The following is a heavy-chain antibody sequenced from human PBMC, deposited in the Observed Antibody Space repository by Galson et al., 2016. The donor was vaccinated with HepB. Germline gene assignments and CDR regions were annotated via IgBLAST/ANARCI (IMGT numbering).Heavy chain of an antibody. CDR3: ARGCPGGGDCLGGLDY. V-gene: IGHV4-4*02. Sequence: SETLSLTCAVSGGPISSSKWWSWVRQPPGKGPEWIGEISLSGGTSYIPSLKSRVTISIDKSKNQFSLKLSSVTAADTAVFYCARGCPGGGDCLGGLDYWGQGILVTVSS. CDR1: GGPISSSKW. J-gene: IGHJ4*02. CDR2: ISLSGGT. D-gene: IGHD2-21*02.